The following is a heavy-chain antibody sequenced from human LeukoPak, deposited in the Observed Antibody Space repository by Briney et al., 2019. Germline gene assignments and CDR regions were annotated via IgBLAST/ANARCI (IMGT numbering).Heavy chain of an antibody. J-gene: IGHJ4*02. CDR2: IYFSGSI. Sequence: SETLSLTCSVSGVSMSSYYWSWIRQPPGRGLEWVGYIYFSGSINYNPSLKSRVTISADTSKNQLSLKLSSVTTADTAVYYCARSSGYTYGSDYWGQGTLVTVSS. V-gene: IGHV4-59*08. D-gene: IGHD5-18*01. CDR1: GVSMSSYY. CDR3: ARSSGYTYGSDY.